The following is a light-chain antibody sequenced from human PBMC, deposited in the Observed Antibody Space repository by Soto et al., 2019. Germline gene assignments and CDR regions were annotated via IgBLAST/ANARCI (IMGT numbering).Light chain of an antibody. V-gene: IGKV1-5*03. Sequence: QMTQSPSALSAAVGDRVTITFRSSQGVSGWLAWYQQKPGKAPKLLIHKASSLESGVPSRFSDSGSGTEFTLTISSLQHEDFATYYCQQYNDYPRTFGQGTKVDIK. CDR1: QGVSGW. J-gene: IGKJ1*01. CDR3: QQYNDYPRT. CDR2: KAS.